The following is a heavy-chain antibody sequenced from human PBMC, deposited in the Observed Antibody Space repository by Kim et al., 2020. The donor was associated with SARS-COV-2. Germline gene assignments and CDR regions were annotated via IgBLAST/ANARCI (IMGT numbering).Heavy chain of an antibody. D-gene: IGHD3-22*01. CDR3: ARRLVGVVVIDY. V-gene: IGHV4-31*02. Sequence: NPALKSRVTISVETSKNQFSLKLSSVTAADTAVYYCARRLVGVVVIDYWGQGTLVTVSS. J-gene: IGHJ4*02.